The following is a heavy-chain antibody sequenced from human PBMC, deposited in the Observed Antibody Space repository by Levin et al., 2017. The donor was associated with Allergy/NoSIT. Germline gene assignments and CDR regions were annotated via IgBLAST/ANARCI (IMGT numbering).Heavy chain of an antibody. J-gene: IGHJ4*02. CDR3: TTDYASRTYYNGFDS. Sequence: RSGGSLRLSCVASGFTFSDAWMSWVRQAPGKGLEWVGRIRRENDGRTDYAAPVKGRFTISRDDSENTVYLQMNSLKSEDTGVYYCTTDYASRTYYNGFDSWGQGVLVTVSS. CDR2: IRRENDGRT. V-gene: IGHV3-15*01. CDR1: GFTFSDAW. D-gene: IGHD3-10*01.